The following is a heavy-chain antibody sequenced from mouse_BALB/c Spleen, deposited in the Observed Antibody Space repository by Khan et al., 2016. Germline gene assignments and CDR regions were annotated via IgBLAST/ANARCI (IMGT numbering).Heavy chain of an antibody. CDR2: IYPGNVNT. D-gene: IGHD2-3*01. J-gene: IGHJ2*01. V-gene: IGHV1S56*01. Sequence: QVQLQQSGPELVKPGASVRISCKASGYTFTSYYIHWVKQRPGQGLEWIGWIYPGNVNTKYNEKFKGQATLTADKSSSTVYMQLSSLTSDDAAVYFCARTGDGYHLDYWGQGTPLTVSS. CDR3: ARTGDGYHLDY. CDR1: GYTFTSYY.